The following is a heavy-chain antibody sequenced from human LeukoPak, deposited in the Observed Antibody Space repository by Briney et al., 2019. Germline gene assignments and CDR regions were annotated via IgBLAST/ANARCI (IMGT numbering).Heavy chain of an antibody. V-gene: IGHV4-59*08. CDR2: IYYSGTT. CDR3: ARRTGEGALDI. CDR1: GGSLSTYF. Sequence: EASETLSLTCTVSGGSLSTYFWTWIRQPPGKGLEWIGYIYYSGTTNYNPSLKSRVTISVDTSKNQFSLKLSSVTAADTAVYYCARRTGEGALDIWGQGTMVTVSS. D-gene: IGHD3-16*01. J-gene: IGHJ3*02.